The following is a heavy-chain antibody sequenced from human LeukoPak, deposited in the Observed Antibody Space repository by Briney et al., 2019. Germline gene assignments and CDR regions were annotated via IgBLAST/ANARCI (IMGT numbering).Heavy chain of an antibody. CDR1: GGTFSSYA. V-gene: IGHV1-69*13. J-gene: IGHJ4*02. CDR2: IIPIFGTA. Sequence: SVKVSCKASGGTFSSYAISWVRQAPGQGLEWMGGIIPIFGTANYAQKFQGRVTITAGESTSTAYMELSSLRSEDTAVYYCASGGGYSGYDWFDYWGQGTLVTVSS. D-gene: IGHD5-12*01. CDR3: ASGGGYSGYDWFDY.